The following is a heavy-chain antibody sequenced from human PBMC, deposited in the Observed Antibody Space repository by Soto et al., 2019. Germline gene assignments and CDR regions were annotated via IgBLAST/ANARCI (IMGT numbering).Heavy chain of an antibody. Sequence: PGGSLRLSCAASGFNFHRYWVCWVRQAPGKGLEWLATIKTDASEKKYVDSVKGRFTMSRDNAKNSVYLQMDSLRTEDTAVYYCARQSRHAAPTSLTHYIYHCGHLTLVTVSS. V-gene: IGHV3-7*01. CDR2: IKTDASEK. J-gene: IGHJ4*01. D-gene: IGHD2-15*01. CDR3: ARQSRHAAPTSLTHYIYH. CDR1: GFNFHRYW.